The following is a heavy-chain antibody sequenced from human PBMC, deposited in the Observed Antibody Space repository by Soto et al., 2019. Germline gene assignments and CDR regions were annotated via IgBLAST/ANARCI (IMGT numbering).Heavy chain of an antibody. CDR3: ETDGPSNSGNLYAFDI. Sequence: GASVKVSCKASGYTLTNYGVTWVRQAPGQGLEWLGRVTPYKADTNSAQNLQGRVTMATDTSTNTAYLELRSLRSDDTAVYFCETDGPSNSGNLYAFDIWGQGTMVTVSS. J-gene: IGHJ3*02. CDR2: VTPYKADT. V-gene: IGHV1-18*04. D-gene: IGHD5-12*01. CDR1: GYTLTNYG.